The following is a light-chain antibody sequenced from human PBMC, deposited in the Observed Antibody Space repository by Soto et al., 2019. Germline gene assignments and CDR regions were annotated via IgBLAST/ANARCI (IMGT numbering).Light chain of an antibody. V-gene: IGKV3-20*01. J-gene: IGKJ1*01. Sequence: VFTQSPGTLSLSPWERRTLSCRASQSVSSTYLAWYQQKPGQAPRLLIYGASSRATGIPDRFSGSGSGTDFTLTISRLEPEDFAVYYCQQFGSSPRTFGQGTKVDIK. CDR3: QQFGSSPRT. CDR1: QSVSSTY. CDR2: GAS.